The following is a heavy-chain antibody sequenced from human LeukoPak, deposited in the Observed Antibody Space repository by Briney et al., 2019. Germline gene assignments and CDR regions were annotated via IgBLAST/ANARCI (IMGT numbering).Heavy chain of an antibody. D-gene: IGHD2-2*01. J-gene: IGHJ6*03. CDR2: ISYDGSNK. CDR1: GFTFSSYA. CDR3: RGTIVVVPAASYYYYYMDV. Sequence: PGGSLRLSCAASGFTFSSYAMHWVRQAPGKGLELVAVISYDGSNKYYADSVKGRFTISRDNSKNTLYLQMNSLRAEDTAVYYCRGTIVVVPAASYYYYYMDVWGKGTTVTVSS. V-gene: IGHV3-30*04.